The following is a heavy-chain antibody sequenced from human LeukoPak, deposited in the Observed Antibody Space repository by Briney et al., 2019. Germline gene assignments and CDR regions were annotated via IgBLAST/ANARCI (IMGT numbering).Heavy chain of an antibody. CDR2: ITPNIGST. CDR3: ARTEYHYYCMDV. J-gene: IGHJ6*03. V-gene: IGHV1-46*01. Sequence: GASVKVSCKASGDTFTSYYIHWMRQAPGQGLEWLGMITPNIGSTTYAQNFQGRITMTSDKSTSTVYMDLSSLRFEDTAVYFCARTEYHYYCMDVWGKGTTVTVSS. CDR1: GDTFTSYY.